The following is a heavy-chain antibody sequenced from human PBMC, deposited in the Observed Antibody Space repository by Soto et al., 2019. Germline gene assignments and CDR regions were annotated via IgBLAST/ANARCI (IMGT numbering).Heavy chain of an antibody. J-gene: IGHJ4*02. CDR1: GGSISSSSYY. CDR3: ARQLWFGELRFDY. V-gene: IGHV4-39*01. Sequence: QLQLQESGPGLVKPSETLSLTCTVSGGSISSSSYYWGWIRQPPGKGLEWIGSIYYSGSTYYNPSLKSRVTISVDTSKNQFSLKLSSVTAADTAVYYCARQLWFGELRFDYWGQGTLVTVSS. D-gene: IGHD3-10*01. CDR2: IYYSGST.